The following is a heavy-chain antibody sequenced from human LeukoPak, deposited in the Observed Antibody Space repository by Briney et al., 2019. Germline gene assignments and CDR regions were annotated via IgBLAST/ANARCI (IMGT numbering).Heavy chain of an antibody. J-gene: IGHJ5*02. V-gene: IGHV4-59*08. CDR2: IYYSGST. CDR3: ARAVGVREHIRPVNWFDP. Sequence: SETLSLTCTVSGGSISSYYWSWIRQPPGKGLEWIGYIYYSGSTNYNPSLKSRVTISVDTSKNQFSLKLSSVTAADTAVYYCARAVGVREHIRPVNWFDPWGQGTLVTVSS. D-gene: IGHD2-21*01. CDR1: GGSISSYY.